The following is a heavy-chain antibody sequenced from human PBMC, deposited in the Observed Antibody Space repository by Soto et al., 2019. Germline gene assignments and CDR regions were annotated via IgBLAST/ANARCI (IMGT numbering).Heavy chain of an antibody. V-gene: IGHV4-59*01. CDR2: IYYSGST. D-gene: IGHD1-26*01. Sequence: SETLSLTCTVSGGSISSYYWSWIRQPPGKGLEWIGYIYYSGSTNYNPSLKSRVTISVDTSKNQFSLKLSSVTAADTAVYYCARGLVGATYFDYWGQGTLVTVSS. CDR1: GGSISSYY. J-gene: IGHJ4*02. CDR3: ARGLVGATYFDY.